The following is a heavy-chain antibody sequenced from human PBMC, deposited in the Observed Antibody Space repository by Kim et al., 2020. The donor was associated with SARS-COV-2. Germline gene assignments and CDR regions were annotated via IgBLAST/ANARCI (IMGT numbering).Heavy chain of an antibody. Sequence: GGSLRLSCAASGFTFSSYGMHWVRQAPGKGLEWVAVIWYDGSNKYYADSVKGRFTISRDNSKNTLYLQMNSLRAEDTAVYYCARDPGVDMAIDYWGQGTLVTVSS. V-gene: IGHV3-33*01. J-gene: IGHJ4*02. CDR2: IWYDGSNK. D-gene: IGHD5-12*01. CDR1: GFTFSSYG. CDR3: ARDPGVDMAIDY.